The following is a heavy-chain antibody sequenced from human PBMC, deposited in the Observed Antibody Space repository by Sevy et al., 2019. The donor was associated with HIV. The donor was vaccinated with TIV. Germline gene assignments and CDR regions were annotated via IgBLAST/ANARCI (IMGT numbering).Heavy chain of an antibody. D-gene: IGHD6-19*01. J-gene: IGHJ3*02. CDR3: AKAWGSSGWYDAFDI. Sequence: GGSLRLSCAASGFTFSSYAMSWVRQAPGKGLEWVSDISGSGGSTYYADSVKGRFTISRDNSKNTLYLQMNSLRAEDTAVYYCAKAWGSSGWYDAFDIWGQGTMVTVSS. V-gene: IGHV3-23*01. CDR1: GFTFSSYA. CDR2: ISGSGGST.